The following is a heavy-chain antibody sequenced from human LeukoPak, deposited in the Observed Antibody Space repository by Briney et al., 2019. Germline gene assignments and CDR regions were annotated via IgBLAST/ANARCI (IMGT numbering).Heavy chain of an antibody. J-gene: IGHJ5*02. D-gene: IGHD3-22*01. V-gene: IGHV4-30-4*01. CDR2: MYYSGST. CDR1: GCSITSGDYY. CDR3: ARPYYYDSRIDP. Sequence: SQTLSLTCTVSGCSITSGDYYWIWIPQPPGKGLEWIGYMYYSGSTYYNPSLKSRVVISVDTSKNQFSLKLSSVTAADTAVYYCARPYYYDSRIDPWGQGILVTVSS.